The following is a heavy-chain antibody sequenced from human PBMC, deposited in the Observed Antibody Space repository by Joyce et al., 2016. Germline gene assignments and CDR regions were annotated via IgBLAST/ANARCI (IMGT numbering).Heavy chain of an antibody. J-gene: IGHJ4*02. D-gene: IGHD2-8*01. CDR3: ASGFNFNGRSFFDY. CDR1: GASVISGGYS. Sequence: QLQLQESGSGLVKPSQTLSLTCAVSGASVISGGYSWSWIRQPPGKGLEWIGYIYLNESNYNNPSLKSRVTISVDRPKKQFCLKLASVTAADTAVYYCASGFNFNGRSFFDYWGQGALVTVSS. V-gene: IGHV4-30-2*01. CDR2: IYLNESN.